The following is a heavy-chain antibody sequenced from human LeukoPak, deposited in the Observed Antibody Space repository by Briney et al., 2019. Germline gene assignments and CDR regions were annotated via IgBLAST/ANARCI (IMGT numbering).Heavy chain of an antibody. CDR2: ISPIGIT. CDR1: GYSISNSYN. V-gene: IGHV4-38-2*02. CDR3: ARVWYGGKSGPDY. D-gene: IGHD1-26*01. J-gene: IGHJ4*02. Sequence: SETLSLTCSVSGYSISNSYNWGWIRQPPGKGLEWIGYISPIGITFSNPSLKNRLTISKDTSKNQFSLSLSSVTAADTAVYYCARVWYGGKSGPDYWGQGTLVTVSS.